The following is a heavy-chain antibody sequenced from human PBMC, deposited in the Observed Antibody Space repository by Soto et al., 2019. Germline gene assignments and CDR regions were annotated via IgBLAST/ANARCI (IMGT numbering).Heavy chain of an antibody. CDR1: GGTFGSYA. CDR3: ARDEGILHQLVP. Sequence: RASVKVSCKASGGTFGSYAVSWVRQAPGQGLEWVGWISAYNGNTNYAQKLQGRVTMTTDTSTSTAYMELRSLRSDDTAVYYSARDEGILHQLVPWGQGPLVTVSS. D-gene: IGHD6-13*01. V-gene: IGHV1-18*01. CDR2: ISAYNGNT. J-gene: IGHJ5*02.